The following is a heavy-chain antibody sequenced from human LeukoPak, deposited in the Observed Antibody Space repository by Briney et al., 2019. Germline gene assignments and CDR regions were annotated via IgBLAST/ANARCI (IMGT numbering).Heavy chain of an antibody. D-gene: IGHD3-22*01. Sequence: PSETLSLTCTVSGGSISSDYWSWIRQPAGKGLEWIGRIYTSGSTNYNPSLKSRVTMSVDTSKNQFSLKLSSVTAADTAVYYCASGYYDSSGYFVDYWRQGTLVTVSS. V-gene: IGHV4-4*07. J-gene: IGHJ4*02. CDR2: IYTSGST. CDR3: ASGYYDSSGYFVDY. CDR1: GGSISSDY.